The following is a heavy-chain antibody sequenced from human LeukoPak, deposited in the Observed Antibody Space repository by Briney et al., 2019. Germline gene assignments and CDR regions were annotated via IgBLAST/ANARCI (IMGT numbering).Heavy chain of an antibody. J-gene: IGHJ4*02. V-gene: IGHV4-4*07. Sequence: SEALSLTCTVSGGSISGFYWSWIRQPAGKGLEWIGRVYTSGSTNYNPSLKSRVSISVDTSKNQFSLRLTSVTAADTALYYCARAYLTASGVRNWGQGTLVTVSS. CDR1: GGSISGFY. CDR3: ARAYLTASGVRN. CDR2: VYTSGST. D-gene: IGHD6-13*01.